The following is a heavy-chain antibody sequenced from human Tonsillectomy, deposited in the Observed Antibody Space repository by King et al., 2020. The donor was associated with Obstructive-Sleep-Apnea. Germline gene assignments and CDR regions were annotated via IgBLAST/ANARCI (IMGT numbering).Heavy chain of an antibody. V-gene: IGHV4-59*01. Sequence: QLQESGPGLVKPSETLSLTCTVSGGSFSSFYWGWSRQPPGKGLEGIGYFYYIGSTYYNSSLKSRGTISINTSRNQFSLKLSSVTAADTAVYYCARVGYYGSGNNDPVWGQGTLVIVSS. D-gene: IGHD3-10*01. CDR1: GGSFSSFY. J-gene: IGHJ4*02. CDR2: FYYIGST. CDR3: ARVGYYGSGNNDPV.